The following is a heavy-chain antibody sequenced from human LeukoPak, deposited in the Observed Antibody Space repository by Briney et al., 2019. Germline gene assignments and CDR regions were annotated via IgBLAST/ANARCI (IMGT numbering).Heavy chain of an antibody. J-gene: IGHJ4*02. Sequence: SETLSLTCTVSGGSISSGYYWAWIRQPPGKGLEWIGSIHYGGTTHYNPSLQSRVTISADTSKNQFALDLRSVTAADTAVYYCTRDIGDFVSDFWGQGTLVTVSS. V-gene: IGHV4-39*02. D-gene: IGHD2-21*02. CDR2: IHYGGTT. CDR1: GGSISSGYY. CDR3: TRDIGDFVSDF.